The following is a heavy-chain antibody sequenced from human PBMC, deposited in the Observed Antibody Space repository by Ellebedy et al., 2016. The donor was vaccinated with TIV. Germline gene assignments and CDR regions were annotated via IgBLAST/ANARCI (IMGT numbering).Heavy chain of an antibody. D-gene: IGHD3-22*01. J-gene: IGHJ4*02. CDR3: AKGTVVVIGIDY. CDR1: GFTFSSYG. CDR2: IRYDGSNK. V-gene: IGHV3-30*02. Sequence: GESLKISCAASGFTFSSYGMHWVRQAPGKGLEWVAFIRYDGSNKYYADSVKGRFTISRDNSKNTLYLQMNSLRAEDTAVYYCAKGTVVVIGIDYWGQGTLVTVSS.